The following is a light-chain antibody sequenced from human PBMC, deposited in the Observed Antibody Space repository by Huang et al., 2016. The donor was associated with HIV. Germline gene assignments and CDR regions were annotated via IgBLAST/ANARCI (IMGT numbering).Light chain of an antibody. CDR1: QSLLHGNGYNY. J-gene: IGKJ5*01. V-gene: IGKV2-28*01. Sequence: DIVMIQSPLSLSVTPGEAASISCRSSQSLLHGNGYNYLEWYLQKPGQSPQLLIYSGSVRALGVPARFSASGSGTEFSLTISSVEAEDIGIYYCMQSLQTPGTFGQGTRLDIK. CDR2: SGS. CDR3: MQSLQTPGT.